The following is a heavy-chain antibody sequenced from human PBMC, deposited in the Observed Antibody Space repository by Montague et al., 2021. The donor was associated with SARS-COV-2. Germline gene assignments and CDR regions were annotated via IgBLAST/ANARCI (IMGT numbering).Heavy chain of an antibody. J-gene: IGHJ4*02. CDR1: GGSFSRYF. CDR3: VGAPNEYYFDY. CDR2: ISPTGST. Sequence: SGTLSLTCDVYGGSFSRYFWSWIRQPPGRGPELIGHISPTGSTRYNPSLDSRVTISLDTSKSRLSLELTSVTVADTSIYFCVGAPNEYYFDYWGQGTPVSVSS. V-gene: IGHV4-34*01. D-gene: IGHD3-16*01.